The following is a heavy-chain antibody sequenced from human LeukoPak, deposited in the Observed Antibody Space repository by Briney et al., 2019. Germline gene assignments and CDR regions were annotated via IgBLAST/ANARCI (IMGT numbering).Heavy chain of an antibody. Sequence: GGSLRLSCAASGFNFGTYSMNWVRQAPGKGLEWVSSISSSSSYIYYADSVKGRFTISRDNAKNSLYLQMNSLGAEDTAVYYCAKDSGSIDYWGQGTLVTVSS. CDR2: ISSSSSYI. CDR1: GFNFGTYS. J-gene: IGHJ4*02. CDR3: AKDSGSIDY. D-gene: IGHD1-26*01. V-gene: IGHV3-21*04.